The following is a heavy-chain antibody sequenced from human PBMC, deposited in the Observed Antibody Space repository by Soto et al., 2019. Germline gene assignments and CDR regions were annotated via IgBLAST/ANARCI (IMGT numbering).Heavy chain of an antibody. D-gene: IGHD3-10*01. CDR3: ARALLWLGDFSYYGMDI. V-gene: IGHV4-59*01. CDR1: GGSINRYF. Sequence: SETLSLTCTVSGGSINRYFWSWIRQSPGKGLEWIGYIYYSGSTSYNPSLKSRVAMFVDTSKNQFSLKLSSVTAADTAVYYCARALLWLGDFSYYGMDIWGQGTTVTVSS. CDR2: IYYSGST. J-gene: IGHJ6*02.